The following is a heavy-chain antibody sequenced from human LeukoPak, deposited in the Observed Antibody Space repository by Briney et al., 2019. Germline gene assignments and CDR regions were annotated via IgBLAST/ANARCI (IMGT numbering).Heavy chain of an antibody. J-gene: IGHJ4*02. CDR2: ISYDGSNK. V-gene: IGHV3-30*04. CDR1: GFTFSSYA. CDR3: ARGASYYYDSSGYLADY. D-gene: IGHD3-22*01. Sequence: GRSLRLSCAASGFTFSSYAMHWVRQAPGKGLEWVAVISYDGSNKYYADSVKGRFTISRDNSKNTLYLQMNSLRAEDTAVYYCARGASYYYDSSGYLADYWGQGTLVTVST.